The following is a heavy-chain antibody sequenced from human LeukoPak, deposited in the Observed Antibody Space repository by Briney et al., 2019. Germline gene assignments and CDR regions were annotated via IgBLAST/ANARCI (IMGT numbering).Heavy chain of an antibody. V-gene: IGHV1-69*13. D-gene: IGHD5-24*01. Sequence: SVTVSCKASGYTFASYGISWVRQAPGQGLEWMGGIIPIFGTANYAQKFQGRVTITADESTSTAYMELSSLRSEDTAVYYCASSVEMATITRFDYWGQGTLVTVSS. CDR1: GYTFASYG. CDR3: ASSVEMATITRFDY. J-gene: IGHJ4*02. CDR2: IIPIFGTA.